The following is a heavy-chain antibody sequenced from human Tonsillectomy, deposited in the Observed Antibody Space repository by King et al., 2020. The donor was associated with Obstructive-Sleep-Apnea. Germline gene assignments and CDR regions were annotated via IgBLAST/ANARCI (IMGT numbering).Heavy chain of an antibody. Sequence: VQLVESGGGLVKPGGSLRLSCAAYGFTFSDYYMNWIRQAPGKGLEWVSYISSSGSAMYYADSVKGRFTISRDNAKNLLYLQMNSLRAEDTAVYYCARDVSPSSAKAYYYGMDVWVQGTTVTVSS. CDR2: ISSSGSAM. CDR1: GFTFSDYY. CDR3: ARDVSPSSAKAYYYGMDV. V-gene: IGHV3-11*01. D-gene: IGHD2-2*01. J-gene: IGHJ6*02.